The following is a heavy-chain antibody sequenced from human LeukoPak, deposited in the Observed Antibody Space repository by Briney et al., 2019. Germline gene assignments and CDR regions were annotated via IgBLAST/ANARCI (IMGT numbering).Heavy chain of an antibody. D-gene: IGHD2-15*01. J-gene: IGHJ6*03. CDR1: GFTFSSYG. CDR3: AKDGVPVAATTAYYYYYMDV. V-gene: IGHV3-23*01. Sequence: PGGSLRLSCAASGFTFSSYGMSWVRQAPGKGLEWVSAISGSGGSTYYADSVKGRFTISRDNSKNTLYLQMNSLRAEDTAVYYCAKDGVPVAATTAYYYYYMDVWGKGTTVTISS. CDR2: ISGSGGST.